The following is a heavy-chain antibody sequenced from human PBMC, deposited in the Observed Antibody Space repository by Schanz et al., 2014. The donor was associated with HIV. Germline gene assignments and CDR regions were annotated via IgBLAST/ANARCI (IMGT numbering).Heavy chain of an antibody. V-gene: IGHV3-9*01. CDR1: GFIFDEYA. J-gene: IGHJ6*02. Sequence: EVQLVESGGGLVQPGRSLRLSCAASGFIFDEYAMHWVRQGLGKGLEWVSGIDWKSGIICYADSVKGRFTISRDNAKNSLYLQMNSLRAEDTALYYCAKASVEMLGSYFNYGMDVWGQGTTVTVSS. CDR2: IDWKSGII. D-gene: IGHD3-10*01. CDR3: AKASVEMLGSYFNYGMDV.